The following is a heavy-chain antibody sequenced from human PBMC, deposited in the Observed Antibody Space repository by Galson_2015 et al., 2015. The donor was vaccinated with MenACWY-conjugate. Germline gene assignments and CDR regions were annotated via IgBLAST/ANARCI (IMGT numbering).Heavy chain of an antibody. D-gene: IGHD6-19*01. CDR1: GFSFSAYA. CDR3: AKDSSPKYNGAWYDVFDI. Sequence: SLRLSCAGSGFSFSAYAMSWVRQAPGKGQEWVSGISSTGGTADYADSVKGRFTISRDNSKNILYLQLNSLRPEDTAIFYCAKDSSPKYNGAWYDVFDIWGQGTMVSVSS. V-gene: IGHV3-23*01. J-gene: IGHJ3*02. CDR2: ISSTGGTA.